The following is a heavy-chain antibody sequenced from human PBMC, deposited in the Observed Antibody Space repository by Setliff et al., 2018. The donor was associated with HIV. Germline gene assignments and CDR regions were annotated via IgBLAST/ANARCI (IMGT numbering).Heavy chain of an antibody. V-gene: IGHV4-61*02. CDR3: ARWAVTASDY. J-gene: IGHJ4*02. CDR2: IYTRGSV. Sequence: SETLSLTCTVSGGSIDSGNYDWNWIRQPAGKGPEWIGLIYTRGSVSYNPSLMSRVTISVDTSKNQFSLKLNSVTAADTAVYYCARWAVTASDYWGQGTLVTVSS. CDR1: GGSIDSGNYD. D-gene: IGHD2-21*02.